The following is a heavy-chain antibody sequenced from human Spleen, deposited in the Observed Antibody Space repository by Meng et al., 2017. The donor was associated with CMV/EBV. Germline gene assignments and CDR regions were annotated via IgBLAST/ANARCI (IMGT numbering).Heavy chain of an antibody. CDR3: SRLCVTSCCHTEIDY. Sequence: GESLKISCAASGFIFSDSSIHWVRQASGKGLEWVGRISSKAYSYATAYAASLKGRFTISRDDSKNTAYLQMNSLKTEDTAVYYCSRLCVTSCCHTEIDYWGQGTLVTVSS. V-gene: IGHV3-73*01. CDR1: GFIFSDSS. CDR2: ISSKAYSYAT. J-gene: IGHJ4*02. D-gene: IGHD2-2*02.